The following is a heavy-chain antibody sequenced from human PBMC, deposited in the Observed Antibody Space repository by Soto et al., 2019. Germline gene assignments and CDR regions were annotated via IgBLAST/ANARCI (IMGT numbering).Heavy chain of an antibody. Sequence: EVQLLESGGNLVQPGGSLRLSCAASGFTFGNYAMSWVRQAPGKGLEWVSAISGSGHSTFYTDSVRGRFTISRDNSIYMLYLQMNNLRAEDTAVYYCAREGLGGAGLGDYFDYWGQEILVTVSS. J-gene: IGHJ4*02. CDR2: ISGSGHST. D-gene: IGHD1-26*01. V-gene: IGHV3-23*01. CDR3: AREGLGGAGLGDYFDY. CDR1: GFTFGNYA.